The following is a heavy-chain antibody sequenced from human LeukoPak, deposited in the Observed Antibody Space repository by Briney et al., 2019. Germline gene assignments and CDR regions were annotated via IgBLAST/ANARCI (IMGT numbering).Heavy chain of an antibody. CDR1: GFSLNTRGVG. D-gene: IGHD6-13*01. Sequence: SGPTLVKPTQTLTLTCTFSGFSLNTRGVGVGWARQPPGKALEWLTLIYWDDDKRYSPSLKSRLTVTKDTSKNQVVLTMTNMDPVDTGIYYCAHRAAAEGLESFQHWGQGTLVTVSS. V-gene: IGHV2-5*02. J-gene: IGHJ1*01. CDR2: IYWDDDK. CDR3: AHRAAAEGLESFQH.